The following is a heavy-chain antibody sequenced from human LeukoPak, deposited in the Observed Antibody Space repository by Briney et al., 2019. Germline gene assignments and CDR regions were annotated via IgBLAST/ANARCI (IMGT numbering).Heavy chain of an antibody. CDR1: GFTFSDYY. CDR3: ARGATAAGRFDP. J-gene: IGHJ5*02. CDR2: ISSSGSYT. Sequence: GGSLRLSCAASGFTFSDYYMSWIRQAPGKGLVWVSYISSSGSYTNYADSVKGRFTISRDNAKNSLYLQMNSLRAEDTAVYYCARGATAAGRFDPWGQGTLVTVSS. D-gene: IGHD6-13*01. V-gene: IGHV3-11*06.